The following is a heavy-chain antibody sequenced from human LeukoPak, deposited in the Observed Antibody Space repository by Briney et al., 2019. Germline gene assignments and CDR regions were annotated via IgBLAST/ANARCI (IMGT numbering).Heavy chain of an antibody. Sequence: SETLSLTCTVSGGSIRSGSYYWRWVRQPAGRGLEWIGRIYTSGSTNYNPSLKSRVTISVDTSKNQFSLKLSSVTTADTAVYYCARLWFGEVPPLYYYYYMDVWGKGTTVTVSS. J-gene: IGHJ6*03. CDR2: IYTSGST. D-gene: IGHD3-10*01. V-gene: IGHV4-61*02. CDR3: ARLWFGEVPPLYYYYYMDV. CDR1: GGSIRSGSYY.